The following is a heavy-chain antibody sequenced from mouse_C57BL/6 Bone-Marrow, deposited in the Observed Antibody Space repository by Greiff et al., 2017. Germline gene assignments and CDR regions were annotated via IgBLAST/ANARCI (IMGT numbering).Heavy chain of an antibody. CDR3: ARRAAHAHFDY. CDR1: GYTFTSYW. D-gene: IGHD3-2*02. V-gene: IGHV1-69*01. Sequence: QVQLQQPGAELVMPGASVKLSCKASGYTFTSYWMHWVKQRPGQGLEWIGEIDPSDSYTNYNQKFKGKSTLTVDKSSSTAYMQLSSLTSEDSAVSYCARRAAHAHFDYWGQGTTLTVSS. J-gene: IGHJ2*01. CDR2: IDPSDSYT.